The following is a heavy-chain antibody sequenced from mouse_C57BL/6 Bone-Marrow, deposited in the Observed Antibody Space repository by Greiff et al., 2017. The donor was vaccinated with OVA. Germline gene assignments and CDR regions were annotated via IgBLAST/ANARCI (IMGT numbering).Heavy chain of an antibody. CDR1: GYSITSDY. CDR3: ARYNYDSDLYWYFDD. V-gene: IGHV3-8*01. J-gene: IGHJ1*03. D-gene: IGHD2-4*01. CDR2: ISYSGST. Sequence: EVQLQESGPGLAKPSQTLSLTCSVTGYSITSDYWNWIRKFPGNKLEYMGYISYSGSTYYNPSLNSRISITRDTSKNQYYLQLNSVNTENTATYDCARYNYDSDLYWYFDDWGTGTTVTVSS.